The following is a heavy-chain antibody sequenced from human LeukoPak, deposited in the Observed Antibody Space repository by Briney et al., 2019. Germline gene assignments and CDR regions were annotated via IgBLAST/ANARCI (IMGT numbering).Heavy chain of an antibody. CDR1: GFTVSSNY. CDR2: IYSGGTT. J-gene: IGHJ4*02. CDR3: AREPGYSYGFDY. V-gene: IGHV3-53*01. Sequence: GGSLRRSCAASGFTVSSNYMSWVRQAPGKGLEWVSVIYSGGTTYYADSVKGRFTISRDNSKNTLYLQMNSLRAEDTAVYYCAREPGYSYGFDYWGQGTLVTVSS. D-gene: IGHD5-18*01.